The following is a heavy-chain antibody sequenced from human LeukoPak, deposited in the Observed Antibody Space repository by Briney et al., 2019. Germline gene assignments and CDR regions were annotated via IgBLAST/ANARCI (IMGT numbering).Heavy chain of an antibody. CDR2: IYTSGST. CDR1: GGSISSGSYY. D-gene: IGHD5-18*01. J-gene: IGHJ3*02. CDR3: ARVTRIQLWPDI. V-gene: IGHV4-61*02. Sequence: TLSLTCTVSGGSISSGSYYWSWIRQPAGKGLEWIGRIYTSGSTNYNPSLKSRVTISVDTSKNQFSLKLSSVTAADTAVYYCARVTRIQLWPDIWGQGTMVTVSS.